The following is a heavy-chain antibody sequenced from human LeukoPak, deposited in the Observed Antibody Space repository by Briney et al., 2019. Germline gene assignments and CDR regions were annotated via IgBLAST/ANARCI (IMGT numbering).Heavy chain of an antibody. J-gene: IGHJ4*02. CDR2: INSDGSST. CDR1: GFTFDDYA. D-gene: IGHD6-13*01. CDR3: ARGNIAAAGIHY. V-gene: IGHV3-74*01. Sequence: GGSLRLSCAASGFTFDDYAMHWVRHAPGKGLEWVSRINSDGSSTSYADSVKGRFTISRDNAKNTLYLQMNSLRAEDTAVYYCARGNIAAAGIHYWGQGTLVTVSS.